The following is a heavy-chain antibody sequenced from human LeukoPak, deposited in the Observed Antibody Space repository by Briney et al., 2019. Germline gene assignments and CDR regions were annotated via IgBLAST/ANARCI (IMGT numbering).Heavy chain of an antibody. CDR3: ARVAGEMATIVMDY. Sequence: AGGSLRLSCAASGFTFDDYGMSWVRHAPGKGLEWVSGINWNGGSTGYADSVKGRFTISRDNAKNSLYLQMNSLRAEDTALYYCARVAGEMATIVMDYWGQGTLVTVSS. D-gene: IGHD5-24*01. CDR2: INWNGGST. CDR1: GFTFDDYG. V-gene: IGHV3-20*04. J-gene: IGHJ4*02.